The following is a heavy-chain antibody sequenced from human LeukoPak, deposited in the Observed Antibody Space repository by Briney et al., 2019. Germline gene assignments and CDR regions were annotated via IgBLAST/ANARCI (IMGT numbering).Heavy chain of an antibody. D-gene: IGHD6-13*01. CDR1: GDSISSGSYY. Sequence: KTSQTLSLTCTVSGDSISSGSYYWSWIRQPAGKGLEWIGHIYTSGSTKYNPSLKSRVTISADTSKNQFSLKLSSVTAPETAVYYCARDFVIAATTEYFQYWGQGTLVTVSS. CDR2: IYTSGST. V-gene: IGHV4-61*09. J-gene: IGHJ1*01. CDR3: ARDFVIAATTEYFQY.